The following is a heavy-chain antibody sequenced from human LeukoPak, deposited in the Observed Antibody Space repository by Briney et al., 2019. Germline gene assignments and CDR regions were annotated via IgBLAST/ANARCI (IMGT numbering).Heavy chain of an antibody. V-gene: IGHV3-30-3*01. CDR1: GFTFSSYA. D-gene: IGHD2-2*01. J-gene: IGHJ4*02. Sequence: GRSLRLSCAASGFTFSSYAMHWVRQAPGKGLEWVAVISYDGSNKYYADSVKGRFTISRDNSKNTLYLKMNSLRAEDTAVYYCTAGDCSSTSCYLFYWGQGTLVTVSS. CDR3: TAGDCSSTSCYLFY. CDR2: ISYDGSNK.